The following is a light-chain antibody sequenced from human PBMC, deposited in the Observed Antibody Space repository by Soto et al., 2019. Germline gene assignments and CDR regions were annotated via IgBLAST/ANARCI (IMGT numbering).Light chain of an antibody. CDR2: DAS. V-gene: IGKV1-5*01. Sequence: DIQMTQSPSTLSASVGDRITITCRASQSVSRRLAWFQQKPGKAPKLLIYDASRLESGVPSRFSGRGSGTEFTLTIISLQADDCATYYCHTYNSYSLHTFGQGTKLDIK. CDR1: QSVSRR. J-gene: IGKJ2*01. CDR3: HTYNSYSLHT.